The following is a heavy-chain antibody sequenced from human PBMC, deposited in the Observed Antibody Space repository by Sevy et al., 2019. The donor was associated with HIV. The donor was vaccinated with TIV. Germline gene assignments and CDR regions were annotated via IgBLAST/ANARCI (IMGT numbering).Heavy chain of an antibody. Sequence: GGSLRLSCEVSGFTFSDYGMHWVRQAPGKGLEWLAVISYDGSDIYYPDSVEGRFTVSRDNSKNTLYLQMNSLRPEDTAVYYCARQEMATDDAFDIWGQGTMVTVSS. CDR2: ISYDGSDI. J-gene: IGHJ3*02. CDR1: GFTFSDYG. CDR3: ARQEMATDDAFDI. D-gene: IGHD5-12*01. V-gene: IGHV3-30*03.